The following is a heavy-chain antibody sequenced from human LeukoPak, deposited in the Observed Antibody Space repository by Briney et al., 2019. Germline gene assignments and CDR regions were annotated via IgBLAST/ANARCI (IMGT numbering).Heavy chain of an antibody. J-gene: IGHJ4*02. CDR3: AASPRTSGYDGLFDY. CDR2: IYYSGST. CDR1: GGSISSYY. V-gene: IGHV4-59*06. D-gene: IGHD5-12*01. Sequence: PSETLSLTCTVSGGSISSYYWSWIRQHPGKGLEWIGYIYYSGSTYYNPSLKSRVTISVNTSKNQFSLKLSSVTAADTAVYYCAASPRTSGYDGLFDYWGQGTLVTVSS.